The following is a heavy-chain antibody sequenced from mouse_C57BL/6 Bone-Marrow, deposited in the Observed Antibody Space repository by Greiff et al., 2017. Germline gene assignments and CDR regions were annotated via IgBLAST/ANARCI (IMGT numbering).Heavy chain of an antibody. CDR2: ISSGGSYT. D-gene: IGHD2-5*01. CDR3: ASLYSNYGDYYAMDY. CDR1: GFTFSSYG. J-gene: IGHJ4*01. Sequence: EVQLVESGGDLVKPGGSLKLSCAASGFTFSSYGMSWVRQTPDKRLEWVATISSGGSYTYYPDSVKGRFTISRDNAKNTLYLQMSSLKSEDTAMYYCASLYSNYGDYYAMDYWGQGTSVTVSS. V-gene: IGHV5-6*01.